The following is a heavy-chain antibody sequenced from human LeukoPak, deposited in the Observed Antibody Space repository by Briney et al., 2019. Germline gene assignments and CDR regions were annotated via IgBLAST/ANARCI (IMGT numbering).Heavy chain of an antibody. Sequence: SETLSLTCAVYGGSFSGYYWSWIRQPPGKGLEWIGEINHSGSTNYNPSLKSRFTISVDTSKNQFSLKLSSVTAADTAVYYCARGGSSWYGVGFDYWGQGTLVTVSS. CDR1: GGSFSGYY. CDR2: INHSGST. D-gene: IGHD6-13*01. V-gene: IGHV4-34*01. J-gene: IGHJ4*02. CDR3: ARGGSSWYGVGFDY.